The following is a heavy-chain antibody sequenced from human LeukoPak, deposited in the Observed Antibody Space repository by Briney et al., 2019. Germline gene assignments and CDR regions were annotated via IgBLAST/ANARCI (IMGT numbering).Heavy chain of an antibody. J-gene: IGHJ4*02. CDR1: GGTFSSYA. D-gene: IGHD3-22*01. CDR3: ARGKYDSSGEFDY. Sequence: GASVKVSCKASGGTFSSYAISWVRQAPGQGLEWMGGIIPIFGTANYAQKFQGRVTITADESTSTAYMELSSLRSEDTAVYYCARGKYDSSGEFDYWSQGTLVTVSS. V-gene: IGHV1-69*13. CDR2: IIPIFGTA.